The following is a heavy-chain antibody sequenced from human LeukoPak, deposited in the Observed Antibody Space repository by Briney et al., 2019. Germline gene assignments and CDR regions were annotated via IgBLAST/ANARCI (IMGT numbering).Heavy chain of an antibody. CDR1: GGTFSSYA. CDR2: IIPIFGTA. Sequence: GASVKVSCKASGGTFSSYAISWVRQAPGQGLEWMGGIIPIFGTANYAQKFQGRVTITADESTSTAYMELSSLRSEDTAVYYCARTNYDILTGYLKKTNYFDYWGQGTLVTVSS. J-gene: IGHJ4*02. D-gene: IGHD3-9*01. V-gene: IGHV1-69*13. CDR3: ARTNYDILTGYLKKTNYFDY.